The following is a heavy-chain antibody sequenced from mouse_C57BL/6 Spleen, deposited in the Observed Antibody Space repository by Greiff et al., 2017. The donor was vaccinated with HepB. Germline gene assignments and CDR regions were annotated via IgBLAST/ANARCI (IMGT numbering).Heavy chain of an antibody. D-gene: IGHD2-1*01. CDR1: GYTFTDYE. CDR2: IDPETGGT. J-gene: IGHJ3*01. CDR3: TPLYYKAFAY. Sequence: VQLQQSGAELVRPGASVTLSCKASGYTFTDYEMHWVKQTPVHGLEWIGAIDPETGGTAYNQKFKGKAILTADKSSSTAYMELRSLTSEDSAVYYCTPLYYKAFAYWGQGTLVTVSA. V-gene: IGHV1-15*01.